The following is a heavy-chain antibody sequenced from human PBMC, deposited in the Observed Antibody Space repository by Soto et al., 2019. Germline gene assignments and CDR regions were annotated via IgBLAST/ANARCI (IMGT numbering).Heavy chain of an antibody. CDR2: INHSGST. D-gene: IGHD3-3*01. J-gene: IGHJ4*02. CDR3: ARGQYYDFWSGYSHFDY. V-gene: IGHV4-34*01. CDR1: GGSFSGYY. Sequence: QVQLQQWGAGLLKPSETLSLTCAVYGGSFSGYYWSWIRQPPGKGLEWIGEINHSGSTNYNPSLKSRVTISVDTSKNQFSLKLSSVTAADTAVYYCARGQYYDFWSGYSHFDYWGPGTLVTVSS.